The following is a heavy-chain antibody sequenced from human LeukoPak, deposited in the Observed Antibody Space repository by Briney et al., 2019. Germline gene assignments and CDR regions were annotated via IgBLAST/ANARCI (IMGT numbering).Heavy chain of an antibody. CDR2: IIPIFGTA. CDR3: ARGGNYYDSSGYQNFDY. D-gene: IGHD3-22*01. Sequence: GASVKVSCKASGGTFSSYAISWVRQAPGQGLEWMGGIIPIFGTANYAQKFQGRVTITADKSTSTAYMELSSLRSEDTAVYYCARGGNYYDSSGYQNFDYWGQGTLVTVSS. J-gene: IGHJ4*02. CDR1: GGTFSSYA. V-gene: IGHV1-69*06.